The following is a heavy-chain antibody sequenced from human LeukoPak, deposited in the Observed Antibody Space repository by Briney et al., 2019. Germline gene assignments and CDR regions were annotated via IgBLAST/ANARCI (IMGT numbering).Heavy chain of an antibody. J-gene: IGHJ4*02. D-gene: IGHD6-19*01. Sequence: PSETLSLTCAVYGGSFSGYYWSWIRQPPGKGLEWIGEINHSGSTNYNPSLKSRVTISVDTSKNQLSLKLSSVTAADTAVYYCARGLGGSSGCFGYWGQGTLVTVSS. V-gene: IGHV4-34*01. CDR1: GGSFSGYY. CDR2: INHSGST. CDR3: ARGLGGSSGCFGY.